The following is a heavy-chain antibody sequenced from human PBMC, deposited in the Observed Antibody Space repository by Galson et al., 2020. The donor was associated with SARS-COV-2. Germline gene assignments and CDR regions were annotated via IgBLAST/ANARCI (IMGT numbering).Heavy chain of an antibody. Sequence: KIGESLKISCKGSGYIFTNYWIGWVRQMPGKDLEWIGIINPRDYETTYSPSFQGQVTISADKSITTAYLQWSSLKASDTAMYYCARHRYCSSNSCQPPPGIDYWGQGTLVTVSS. CDR3: ARHRYCSSNSCQPPPGIDY. D-gene: IGHD2-2*01. J-gene: IGHJ4*02. CDR2: INPRDYET. CDR1: GYIFTNYW. V-gene: IGHV5-51*01.